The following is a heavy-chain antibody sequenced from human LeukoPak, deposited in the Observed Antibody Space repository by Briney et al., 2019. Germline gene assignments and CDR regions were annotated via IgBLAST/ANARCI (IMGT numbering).Heavy chain of an antibody. CDR1: GYTFTGYY. J-gene: IGHJ4*02. CDR3: ARGPYSSSSDFDY. Sequence: ASVKVSCKASGYTFTGYYIHWVRQAPGQGLEWMGWINPNSGGTNYAQKFQGRVTMTRDTSISTAYMELSRLRSDDTAVYYCARGPYSSSSDFDYWGQGTLVTFSS. V-gene: IGHV1-2*02. CDR2: INPNSGGT. D-gene: IGHD6-6*01.